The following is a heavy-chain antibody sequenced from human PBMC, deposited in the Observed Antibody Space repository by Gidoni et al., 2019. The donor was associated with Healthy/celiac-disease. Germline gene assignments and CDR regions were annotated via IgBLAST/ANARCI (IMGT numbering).Heavy chain of an antibody. D-gene: IGHD2-15*01. Sequence: QLQRQESGPGLGYTPETLSLTSTVPCDSISSSSYYWGWVRQPPGDGLEWLGSSYYIGSTYYNSSLKSRITISVDTSKNQCSRKLSSVTAADAAGYYCARLSDIVPWGQGTLVTVSS. CDR3: ARLSDIVP. CDR1: CDSISSSSYY. CDR2: SYYIGST. V-gene: IGHV4-39*01. J-gene: IGHJ4*02.